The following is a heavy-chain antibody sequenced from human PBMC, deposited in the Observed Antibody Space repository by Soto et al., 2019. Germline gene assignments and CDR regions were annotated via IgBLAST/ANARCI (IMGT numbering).Heavy chain of an antibody. CDR2: IYYSGST. J-gene: IGHJ4*02. CDR1: GGSISSGGYY. D-gene: IGHD6-13*01. Sequence: QVQLQESGPGLVKPSQTLSLTCTVSGGSISSGGYYWSWIRQHPGKGLEWIGYIYYSGSTYYNPSRKSRVTISVDTSKNQSSLKLSPVTAADTAVYYCARGLSIAAALYYFDYWGQGTLVTVSS. CDR3: ARGLSIAAALYYFDY. V-gene: IGHV4-31*03.